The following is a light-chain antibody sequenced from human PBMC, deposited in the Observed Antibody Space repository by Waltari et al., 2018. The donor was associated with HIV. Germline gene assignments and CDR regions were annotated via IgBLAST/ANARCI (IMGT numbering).Light chain of an antibody. CDR2: DAS. CDR1: QSVITY. CDR3: QQRRAWPIT. Sequence: EIVLTQSPVTLSFSVGERATVSCRASQSVITYLAWYHQRPGQPPRLLIYDASNRATGIPPRFSASGSGTDFNLTISGLESEDVGLYFCQQRRAWPITFGQGTKVEIK. J-gene: IGKJ2*01. V-gene: IGKV3-11*01.